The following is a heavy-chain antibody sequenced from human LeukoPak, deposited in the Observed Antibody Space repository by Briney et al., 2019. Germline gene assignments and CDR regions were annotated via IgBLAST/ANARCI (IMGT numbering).Heavy chain of an antibody. CDR2: IYSGGTT. CDR3: ARAAVTTENAFDY. Sequence: PGGSLRLSCAASGFTVSTNCMTWVRQAPGKGLEWVSTIYSGGTTYYADSVKGRFTISRDNARNSLYLQMNSLRDEDTAVYYCARAAVTTENAFDYWGQGTLVTVSS. CDR1: GFTVSTNC. J-gene: IGHJ4*02. D-gene: IGHD4-17*01. V-gene: IGHV3-53*01.